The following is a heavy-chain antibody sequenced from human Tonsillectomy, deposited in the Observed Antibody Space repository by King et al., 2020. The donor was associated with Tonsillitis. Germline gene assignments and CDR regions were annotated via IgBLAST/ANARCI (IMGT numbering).Heavy chain of an antibody. CDR2: INPKSGCT. J-gene: IGHJ6*02. CDR1: GYTFTGYY. Sequence: QLVQSGAEVKKPGASVKVSCKASGYTFTGYYMHWVRQAPGQGLEWMGWINPKSGCTNYAQKFQGRVTMNRDTSISKAYMELSRLRSDDTAVYYCARGGSEQWLASTYYGMDVWGQGTTVTVSS. D-gene: IGHD6-19*01. CDR3: ARGGSEQWLASTYYGMDV. V-gene: IGHV1-2*02.